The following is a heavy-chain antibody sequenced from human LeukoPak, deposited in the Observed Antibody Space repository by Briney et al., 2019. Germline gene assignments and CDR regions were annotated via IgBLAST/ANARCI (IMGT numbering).Heavy chain of an antibody. CDR3: ARVVSYYGSSYRLLDL. D-gene: IGHD3-10*01. V-gene: IGHV3-33*01. Sequence: GGSLRLSCAASGFTFNNYGMHWVRQAPGKGLEWVALIWFDGSNKHYADSVKGRFTISRDNSRNTMYLQMDSLRAEDTAVYYCARVVSYYGSSYRLLDLWGRGTLVPVSS. CDR2: IWFDGSNK. J-gene: IGHJ2*01. CDR1: GFTFNNYG.